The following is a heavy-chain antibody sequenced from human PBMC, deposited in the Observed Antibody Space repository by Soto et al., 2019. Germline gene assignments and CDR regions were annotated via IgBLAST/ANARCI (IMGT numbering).Heavy chain of an antibody. Sequence: EVQLLESGGGLVQPGGSLRLSCAASGFTFSTYAMSWVRQAPGKGLEWVSTISGSGGSTYSADSVKGRFTISRDNSKNTLFLQMNSLRAGDTAVYFCAIAPNYWGQGTLVTVSS. CDR1: GFTFSTYA. CDR2: ISGSGGST. J-gene: IGHJ4*02. CDR3: AIAPNY. V-gene: IGHV3-23*01.